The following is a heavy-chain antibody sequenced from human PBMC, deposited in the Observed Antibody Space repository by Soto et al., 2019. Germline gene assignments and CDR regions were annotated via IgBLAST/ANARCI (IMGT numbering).Heavy chain of an antibody. CDR3: ARGGNVVVVAATPFEAFDI. CDR1: GYTFTGYY. Sequence: ASVKVSCKASGYTFTGYYMHWVRQAPGQGLEWMGWINPNSGGTNYAQKFRGWVTMTRDTSISTAYMELSRLRSDDTAVCYCARGGNVVVVAATPFEAFDIWGQGTMVTVSS. CDR2: INPNSGGT. J-gene: IGHJ3*02. D-gene: IGHD2-15*01. V-gene: IGHV1-2*04.